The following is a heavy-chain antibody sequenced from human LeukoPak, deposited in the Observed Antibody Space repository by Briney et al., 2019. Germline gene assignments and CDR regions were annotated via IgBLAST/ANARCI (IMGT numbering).Heavy chain of an antibody. Sequence: ASVKVSCKASGYTFTSYDINWVRQATGQGLEWMGWMNPNSGNTGYAQKFQGRVTMTRNTSISTAYMELSSLRSEDTAVYYCARGPYTYYYDSSGYYLGDAFDIWGQGTMVTVSS. V-gene: IGHV1-8*01. J-gene: IGHJ3*02. CDR1: GYTFTSYD. CDR2: MNPNSGNT. D-gene: IGHD3-22*01. CDR3: ARGPYTYYYDSSGYYLGDAFDI.